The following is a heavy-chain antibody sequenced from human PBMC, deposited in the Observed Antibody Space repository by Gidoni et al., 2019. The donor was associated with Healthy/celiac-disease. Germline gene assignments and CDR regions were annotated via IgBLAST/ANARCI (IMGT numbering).Heavy chain of an antibody. Sequence: EVQLVESGGGVVRPGGSLRLSCAALGFTFDDYGMSWVRQAPGKGLEWVSGINWNGGSTGYADSVKGRFTISRDNAKNSLYLQMNSLRAEDTALYHCARVDSSGYYSLFDYWGQGTLVTVSS. J-gene: IGHJ4*02. CDR1: GFTFDDYG. CDR3: ARVDSSGYYSLFDY. D-gene: IGHD3-22*01. V-gene: IGHV3-20*01. CDR2: INWNGGST.